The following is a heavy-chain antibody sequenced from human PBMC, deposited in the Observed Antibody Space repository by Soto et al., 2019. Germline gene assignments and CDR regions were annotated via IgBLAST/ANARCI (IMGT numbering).Heavy chain of an antibody. J-gene: IGHJ3*02. CDR3: ATLTHAPADFDI. D-gene: IGHD2-2*01. CDR2: FDPEDGET. Sequence: ASVKVSCKVSGYTLTELSMHWVRQAPGKGLEWMGGFDPEDGETIYAQKFQGRVTMTEDTSTDTAYMELSSLRSEDTAVYYCATLTHAPADFDIWGQGTMVTVSS. CDR1: GYTLTELS. V-gene: IGHV1-24*01.